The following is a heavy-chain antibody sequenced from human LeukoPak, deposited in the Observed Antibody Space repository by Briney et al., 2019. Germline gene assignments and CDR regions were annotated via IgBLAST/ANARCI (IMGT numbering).Heavy chain of an antibody. CDR2: IHTSGSP. CDR3: ARQRLDGDIRGFDC. CDR1: GASISGHY. D-gene: IGHD3-10*01. Sequence: SETLCLTCNVSGASISGHYWSWIRHPAGKSLEWIGRIHTSGSPIYNPSLSSRVTMSVDTSKGQFSLTMNSLTAADTAIYYCARQRLDGDIRGFDCWGQGTLVTVSS. J-gene: IGHJ4*02. V-gene: IGHV4-4*07.